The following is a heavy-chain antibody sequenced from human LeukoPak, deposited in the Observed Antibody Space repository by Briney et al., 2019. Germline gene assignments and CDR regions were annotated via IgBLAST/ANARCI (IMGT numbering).Heavy chain of an antibody. CDR1: GYTFTGYY. Sequence: ASVKVSCKASGYTFTGYYMHWVRQAPGQGLEWMGWINPNSGGTNYAQKFQGRVTMTRDTSISTAYMELSRLRSDDTAVYYCARGERLIAAAGTNYWGQGALVTVSS. J-gene: IGHJ4*02. CDR3: ARGERLIAAAGTNY. CDR2: INPNSGGT. V-gene: IGHV1-2*02. D-gene: IGHD6-13*01.